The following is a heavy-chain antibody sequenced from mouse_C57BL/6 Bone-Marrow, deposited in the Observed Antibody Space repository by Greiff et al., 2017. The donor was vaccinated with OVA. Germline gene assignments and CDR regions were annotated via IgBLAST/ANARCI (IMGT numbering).Heavy chain of an antibody. D-gene: IGHD2-4*01. J-gene: IGHJ1*03. CDR1: GYTFTNYW. CDR3: ARSGDDDGDWYFDV. V-gene: IGHV1-63*01. CDR2: IYPGGGYT. Sequence: QVHVKQSGAELVRPGTSVKMSCKASGYTFTNYWIGWAKQRPGHGLEWIGDIYPGGGYTNYNEKFKGQATLTADKSSSTAYMQFSSLTSEDSAIYYCARSGDDDGDWYFDVWGTGTTVTVSS.